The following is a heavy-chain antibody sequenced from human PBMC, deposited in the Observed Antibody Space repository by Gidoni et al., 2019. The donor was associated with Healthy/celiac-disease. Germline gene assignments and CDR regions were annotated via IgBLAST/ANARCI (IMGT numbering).Heavy chain of an antibody. CDR1: GFTFGRYS. V-gene: IGHV3-48*01. CDR2: ISSSSSTI. D-gene: IGHD3-3*01. Sequence: EVRRVASGGGGVQPGGSLGLSCPASGFTFGRYSMNCVRQAPGKGLEWVSYISSSSSTIYYADSVKGRFTISRDNAKNSLYLQMNSLRAEDTAVYYCAVLPIWSGSYPFDYWGQGTLVTVSS. CDR3: AVLPIWSGSYPFDY. J-gene: IGHJ4*02.